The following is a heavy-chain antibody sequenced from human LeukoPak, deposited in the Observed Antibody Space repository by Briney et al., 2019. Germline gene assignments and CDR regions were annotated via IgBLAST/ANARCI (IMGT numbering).Heavy chain of an antibody. CDR3: AKGARGDTVTSIVGLNWFDP. J-gene: IGHJ5*02. D-gene: IGHD4-17*01. V-gene: IGHV3-30*18. CDR1: GITFRSYG. Sequence: GGSLRLSCAASGITFRSYGMHWVRQAQGKGLEWVAVISYDGSHKYYADSVKGRFSISRDNSKNTLYLQMNCLRADDTAVYYCAKGARGDTVTSIVGLNWFDPWGQGTLVTVSS. CDR2: ISYDGSHK.